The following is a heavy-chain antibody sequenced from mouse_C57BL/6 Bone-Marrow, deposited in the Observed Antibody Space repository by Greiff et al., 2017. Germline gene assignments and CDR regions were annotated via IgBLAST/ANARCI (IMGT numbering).Heavy chain of an antibody. Sequence: VQLQQSGAELARPGASVKLSCKASGYTFTSYGISWVKQTTGQGLEWIGEINPRSGNTYYNEKFKGKVTLTADKSSSTAYMELRSLTSEDSEVYFCSRGGGPWDWYFDVWGTGTTVTVSS. CDR1: GYTFTSYG. D-gene: IGHD4-1*01. CDR3: SRGGGPWDWYFDV. CDR2: INPRSGNT. V-gene: IGHV1-81*01. J-gene: IGHJ1*03.